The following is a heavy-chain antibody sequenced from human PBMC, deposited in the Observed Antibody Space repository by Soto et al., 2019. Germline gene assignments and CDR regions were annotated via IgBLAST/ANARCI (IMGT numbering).Heavy chain of an antibody. Sequence: GGSLRLSCAASGFTFYSSAMSWVRQAPGKGLEWVSAISTTGGNTLYADSVKGRFTISRDNSKNTLYLQMNSLRAEDTAIYYCAKPSGGSYPESRVFDSWGQGTRVTISS. V-gene: IGHV3-23*01. J-gene: IGHJ4*02. CDR1: GFTFYSSA. CDR3: AKPSGGSYPESRVFDS. D-gene: IGHD1-26*01. CDR2: ISTTGGNT.